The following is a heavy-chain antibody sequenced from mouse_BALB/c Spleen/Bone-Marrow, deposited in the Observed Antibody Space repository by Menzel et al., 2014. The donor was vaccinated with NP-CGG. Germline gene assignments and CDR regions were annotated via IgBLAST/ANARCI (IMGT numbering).Heavy chain of an antibody. CDR2: INPDSSTI. V-gene: IGHV4-1*02. CDR3: ARLGYYGYSGY. J-gene: IGHJ2*01. CDR1: GFDFSRYW. Sequence: EVHLVESGGGLAQSGGSLLLSCAASGFDFSRYWMSWVRQAPGKGLEWIGDINPDSSTINYMPSLKDKFIISRDNAKNTLYLQMSKERSEDTALYYCARLGYYGYSGYWGQGTPLSVTS. D-gene: IGHD2-3*01.